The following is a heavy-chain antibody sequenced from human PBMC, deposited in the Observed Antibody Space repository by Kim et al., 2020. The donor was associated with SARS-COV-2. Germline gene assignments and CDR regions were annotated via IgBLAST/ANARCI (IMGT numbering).Heavy chain of an antibody. Sequence: GGSLRLSCAASGFTFSRYAMSWVRQAPGKGPEWIAAVNNGGNAYYANSAKGRFTVSRDNNRNTLDLQRNSLTAEDTALYFCAKDHPSSGWPTFDSWGQGTLVTVSS. J-gene: IGHJ4*02. CDR2: VNNGGNA. CDR3: AKDHPSSGWPTFDS. V-gene: IGHV3-23*01. CDR1: GFTFSRYA. D-gene: IGHD6-19*01.